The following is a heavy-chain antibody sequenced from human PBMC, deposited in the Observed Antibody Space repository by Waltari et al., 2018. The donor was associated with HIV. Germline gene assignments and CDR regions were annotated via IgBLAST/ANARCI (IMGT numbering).Heavy chain of an antibody. CDR2: IYYTGTA. CDR3: ARHALRVGAAYWNFDL. CDR1: GGSVSSSSYF. J-gene: IGHJ2*01. V-gene: IGHV4-39*01. Sequence: QLQLQESGPGLVKPSETLSLTCTVSGGSVSSSSYFWGWIRQPPGKGLEWVGRIYYTGTAYYSPSPKRRVTISVHTSKNQFSLKGATVTAADTAVYYCARHALRVGAAYWNFDLWGRGTLVTVSS. D-gene: IGHD1-26*01.